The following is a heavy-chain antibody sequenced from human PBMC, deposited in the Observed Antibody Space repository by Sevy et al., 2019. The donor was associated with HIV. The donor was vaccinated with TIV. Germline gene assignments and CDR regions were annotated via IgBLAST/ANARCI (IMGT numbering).Heavy chain of an antibody. J-gene: IGHJ3*02. Sequence: GGSLRLSCAASGFTFDDYAMHWVRQAPGKGLEWVSGISWNSGSIGYADSVKGRFTISRDNAKNSLYLQMNSLRAEDTALYYCAKDTYYYDSSGYYSHLDAFDIWGQGTMVTVSS. CDR1: GFTFDDYA. V-gene: IGHV3-9*01. CDR2: ISWNSGSI. CDR3: AKDTYYYDSSGYYSHLDAFDI. D-gene: IGHD3-22*01.